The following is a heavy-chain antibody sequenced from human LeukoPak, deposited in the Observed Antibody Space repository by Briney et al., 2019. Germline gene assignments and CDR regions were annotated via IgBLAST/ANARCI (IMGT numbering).Heavy chain of an antibody. D-gene: IGHD6-13*01. CDR2: INHSGST. V-gene: IGHV4-34*01. J-gene: IGHJ4*02. CDR1: GFTLSNYG. CDR3: ASPRIAAANPFDY. Sequence: PGGSLRLSCAASGFTLSNYGMNWVRQPPGKGLEWIGEINHSGSTNYNPSLKSRVTISVDTSKNQFSLKLSSVTAADTAVYYCASPRIAAANPFDYWGQGTLVTVSS.